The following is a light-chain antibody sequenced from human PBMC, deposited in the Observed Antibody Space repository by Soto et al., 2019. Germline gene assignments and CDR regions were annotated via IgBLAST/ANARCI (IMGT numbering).Light chain of an antibody. Sequence: EIVMTQSPATLSVSQGERATLSCRASQSVSSNLAWYQQKPGQTPKLLIYVASTRATGIPARFSGSGSGTEFTLTISSLQSEDFAFYYCQQYNVWPLTFGGGTKVEFK. V-gene: IGKV3-15*01. CDR3: QQYNVWPLT. J-gene: IGKJ4*01. CDR2: VAS. CDR1: QSVSSN.